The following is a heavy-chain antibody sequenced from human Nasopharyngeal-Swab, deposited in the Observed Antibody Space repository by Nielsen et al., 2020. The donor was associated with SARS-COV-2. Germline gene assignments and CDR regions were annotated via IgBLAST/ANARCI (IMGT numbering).Heavy chain of an antibody. CDR2: ISGSGGST. D-gene: IGHD3-10*01. Sequence: GALKISCAASGFTFSSYAMSWVRQAPGKGLEWVSAISGSGGSTYYADSVKGRFTISRDNSKNTLYLQMNSLRAEDTAVYYCAKVRPDGSGSYTYYFDYWGQGTLVTVSS. CDR1: GFTFSSYA. V-gene: IGHV3-23*01. CDR3: AKVRPDGSGSYTYYFDY. J-gene: IGHJ4*02.